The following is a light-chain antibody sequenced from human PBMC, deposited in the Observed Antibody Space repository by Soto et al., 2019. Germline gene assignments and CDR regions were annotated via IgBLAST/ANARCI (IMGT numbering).Light chain of an antibody. CDR1: SSDVGNYNY. V-gene: IGLV2-14*03. J-gene: IGLJ2*01. CDR3: TSYTGSSLV. CDR2: DVT. Sequence: QSALTQPASVSRSPGQSITISCTGTSSDVGNYNYVSWYQQHPGKAPRLMIYDVTNRPSGVSNRFSGSKSGNTASLTISGLQAEDEADYYCTSYTGSSLVFGGGTKLTVL.